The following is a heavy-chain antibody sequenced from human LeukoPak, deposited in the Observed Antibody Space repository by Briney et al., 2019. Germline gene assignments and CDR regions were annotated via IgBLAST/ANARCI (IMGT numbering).Heavy chain of an antibody. CDR1: DYSISSGYY. Sequence: SETLSLTCTVSDYSISSGYYWGWIRQPPGKGLEWIGSIYHSGSTYYNPSLKSRVTISVDTSKNQFSLKLSSVTPEDTAVYYCARDTLTYYYDSSGDAFDIWGQGTMVTVSS. CDR2: IYHSGST. V-gene: IGHV4-38-2*02. CDR3: ARDTLTYYYDSSGDAFDI. J-gene: IGHJ3*02. D-gene: IGHD3-22*01.